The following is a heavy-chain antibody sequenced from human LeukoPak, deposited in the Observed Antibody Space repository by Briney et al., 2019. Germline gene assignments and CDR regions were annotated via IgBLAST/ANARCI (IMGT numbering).Heavy chain of an antibody. V-gene: IGHV4-59*01. Sequence: SETLSLTCTVSGGSISYYYWGWIRQSPGKGLEWIGYIYYSGTTNYNPSLKSRVTISVDTSKNQFSLQLRSVTAADTAVYYCAREDPQTTVPEGMDVWGQGTTVTVSS. D-gene: IGHD4-17*01. CDR1: GGSISYYY. CDR3: AREDPQTTVPEGMDV. CDR2: IYYSGTT. J-gene: IGHJ6*02.